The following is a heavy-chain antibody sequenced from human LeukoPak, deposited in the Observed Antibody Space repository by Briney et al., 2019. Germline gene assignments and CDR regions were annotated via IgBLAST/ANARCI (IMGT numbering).Heavy chain of an antibody. J-gene: IGHJ4*02. D-gene: IGHD3-3*01. CDR3: AREGGDFWSGYSVDY. CDR2: IYYSGST. Sequence: SETLSLTCTVSGDSISTYYWTWIRQPPGKGLEWIGYIYYSGSTNYNPSLKSRVTISVDTSKNQFSLKMSSVTAADTAVYYCAREGGDFWSGYSVDYWGQGTLVTVSS. V-gene: IGHV4-59*01. CDR1: GDSISTYY.